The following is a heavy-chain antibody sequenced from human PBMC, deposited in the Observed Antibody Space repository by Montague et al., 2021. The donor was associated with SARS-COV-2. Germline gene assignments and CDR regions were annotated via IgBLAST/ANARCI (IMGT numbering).Heavy chain of an antibody. D-gene: IGHD3-22*01. J-gene: IGHJ3*02. CDR1: GGSISSGGYY. CDR2: IYYSGST. CDR3: AGARITMIVVVNAFDI. Sequence: TLSLTCTVSGGSISSGGYYWSWIRQHPGKGLEWIGYIYYSGSTYYNPSLKSRVTISVDTSKNQFSLKLSSVTAADTAVYYCAGARITMIVVVNAFDIWGQGTMVTVSS. V-gene: IGHV4-31*03.